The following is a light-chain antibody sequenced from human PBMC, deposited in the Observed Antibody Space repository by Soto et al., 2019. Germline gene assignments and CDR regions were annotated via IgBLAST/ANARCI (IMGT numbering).Light chain of an antibody. CDR1: SSNIGTHYN. CDR3: QSYDSSLSVLYV. J-gene: IGLJ1*01. V-gene: IGLV1-40*01. CDR2: GNN. Sequence: QSVLTQPPSVSGAPGQRVTISCTGSSSNIGTHYNVHWYQQLPGTAPKLLIYGNNNRPSGVPDRFSGSKSGTSASLAITGLQAEDEADYYCQSYDSSLSVLYVFGTGTKVTVL.